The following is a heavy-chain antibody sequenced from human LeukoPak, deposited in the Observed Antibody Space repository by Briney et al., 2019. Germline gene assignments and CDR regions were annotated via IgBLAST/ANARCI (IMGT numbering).Heavy chain of an antibody. D-gene: IGHD3-22*01. CDR2: IYYSGST. J-gene: IGHJ5*02. CDR1: GGSISSYY. CDR3: ARGGDYYDSSQDWFDP. V-gene: IGHV4-59*01. Sequence: SETLSLTCTVSGGSISSYYWSWIRQPPGKGLEWIGYIYYSGSTNYNPSLKSRVTISVDTSKNQFSLKLSSVAAADTAVYYCARGGDYYDSSQDWFDPWAREPWSPSPQ.